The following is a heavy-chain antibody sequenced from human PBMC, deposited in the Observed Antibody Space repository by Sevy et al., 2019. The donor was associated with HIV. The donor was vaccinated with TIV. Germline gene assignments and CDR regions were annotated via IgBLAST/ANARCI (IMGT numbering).Heavy chain of an antibody. CDR2: IHDIGGT. V-gene: IGHV4-59*01. CDR3: AREPPHYDYLWGSYRPPTYYFDS. D-gene: IGHD3-16*02. Sequence: SETLSLTCSVSGDSISTYYWSWIRQHPERGLEWIGYIHDIGGTNYNPSLNSRVTISMDTSKNQLSLNLNSVTAADTAVYYCAREPPHYDYLWGSYRPPTYYFDSWGQGSLVTVSS. CDR1: GDSISTYY. J-gene: IGHJ4*02.